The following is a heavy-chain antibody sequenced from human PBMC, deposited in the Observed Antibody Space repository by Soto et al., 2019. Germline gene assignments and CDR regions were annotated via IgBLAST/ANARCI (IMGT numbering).Heavy chain of an antibody. Sequence: QVHLVESGGGVVQPGTSLRLSCAASGFSFSIFGMHWVHQAPGKGLEWVAGIWYDGSNKYYADSVKGRFSISRDNSKNPLYLQMNSLRAEDTAVYYCARDDKDEYGADRGGFGCWGQGTRVTVSS. D-gene: IGHD2-8*01. J-gene: IGHJ4*02. V-gene: IGHV3-33*01. CDR1: GFSFSIFG. CDR2: IWYDGSNK. CDR3: ARDDKDEYGADRGGFGC.